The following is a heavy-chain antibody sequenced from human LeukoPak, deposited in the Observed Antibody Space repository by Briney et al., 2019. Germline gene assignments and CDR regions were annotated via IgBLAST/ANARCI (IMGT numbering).Heavy chain of an antibody. D-gene: IGHD3-10*01. J-gene: IGHJ5*02. Sequence: PSETLSLTCAVSGGSISSYYWSWIRQPPGKGLEWIGYIFYTGSTNYNPSLKGRVTISVDRSKNQFTLKLSSVTAADTAIYYCARAGAWQIDPWGQGTLVTVSS. CDR3: ARAGAWQIDP. CDR1: GGSISSYY. CDR2: IFYTGST. V-gene: IGHV4-59*01.